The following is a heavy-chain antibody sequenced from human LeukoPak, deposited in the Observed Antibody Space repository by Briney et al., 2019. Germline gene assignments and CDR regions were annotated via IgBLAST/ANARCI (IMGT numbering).Heavy chain of an antibody. J-gene: IGHJ3*02. V-gene: IGHV4-59*01. CDR2: IYYSGST. CDR1: GGSISSYY. D-gene: IGHD6-13*01. CDR3: ARGMDSSSWFPRDAFDI. Sequence: SSETLSLTCTVSGGSISSYYWSWIRQPPGKGLEWIGYIYYSGSTNYNPSLKSRVTISVDTPKNQFSLKLSSVTAADTAVYYCARGMDSSSWFPRDAFDIWGQGTMVTVSS.